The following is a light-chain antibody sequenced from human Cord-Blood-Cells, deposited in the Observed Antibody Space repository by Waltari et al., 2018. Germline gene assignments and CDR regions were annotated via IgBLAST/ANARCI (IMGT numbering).Light chain of an antibody. J-gene: IGKJ5*01. V-gene: IGKV3-11*01. CDR3: QQRSNWPPG. Sequence: EIVLTKSPATMSFSPGERGTLSCRARQSVSSYLAWYQQKPVQAPRLLIYDASNRATGIPARFSGSGSGTDFTLTISSLEPEDFAVYYCQQRSNWPPGFGQGTRLEIK. CDR1: QSVSSY. CDR2: DAS.